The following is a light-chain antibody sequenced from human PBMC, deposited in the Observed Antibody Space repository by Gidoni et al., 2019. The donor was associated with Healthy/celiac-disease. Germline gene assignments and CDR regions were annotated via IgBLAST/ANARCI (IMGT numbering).Light chain of an antibody. CDR2: AAS. V-gene: IGKV1-39*01. J-gene: IGKJ4*01. Sequence: IQMTQSPSSLSASVGDRVTITCRASQSISSYLNWYQQKPGKDPKLLIYAASSLQSGVPSRVSGSGSGTDFTLTISSLQPEDFATYYCQQSYSTLLTFGEXTKVEIK. CDR1: QSISSY. CDR3: QQSYSTLLT.